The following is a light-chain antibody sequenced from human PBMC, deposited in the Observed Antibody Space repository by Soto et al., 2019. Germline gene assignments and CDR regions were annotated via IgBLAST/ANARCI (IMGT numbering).Light chain of an antibody. CDR2: EAT. CDR3: CSFAGGATFV. Sequence: QSVLTQPASVSGSPGQSITISCTGTSNDVGGYDLVSWYQHHPGKAPKLMIYEATNRPSGVSDRFSGSKSGNTASLTISALQAEDEADYSCCSFAGGATFVFGGGTKLTVL. J-gene: IGLJ2*01. V-gene: IGLV2-23*02. CDR1: SNDVGGYDL.